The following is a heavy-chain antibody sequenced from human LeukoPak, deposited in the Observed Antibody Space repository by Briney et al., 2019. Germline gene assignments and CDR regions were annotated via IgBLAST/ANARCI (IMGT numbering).Heavy chain of an antibody. Sequence: KPSETLSLTCAVYGGSFSGYYWSWIRQPPGKGLEWIGEINHSGSTNYNPSLKSRVTISVDTSKNQFSLKLSSVTAADTAVYYCARESRLRDYYYYGMDVWGQGTTVTVSS. J-gene: IGHJ6*02. D-gene: IGHD6-25*01. CDR1: GGSFSGYY. V-gene: IGHV4-34*01. CDR3: ARESRLRDYYYYGMDV. CDR2: INHSGST.